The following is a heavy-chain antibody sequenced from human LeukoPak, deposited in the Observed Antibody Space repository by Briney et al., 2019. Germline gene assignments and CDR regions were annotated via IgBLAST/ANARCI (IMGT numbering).Heavy chain of an antibody. CDR3: ATTSGSGSYYYGMDV. Sequence: GGSLRLSCAASGFTFSSYAMSWVRQAPGKGLEWVSAISGSGGSTYYADSVKGRFTISRDNSKNTLYLQTNSLRAEDTAVYYCATTSGSGSYYYGMDVWGRGTTVTVSS. CDR1: GFTFSSYA. J-gene: IGHJ6*04. D-gene: IGHD3-10*01. CDR2: ISGSGGST. V-gene: IGHV3-23*01.